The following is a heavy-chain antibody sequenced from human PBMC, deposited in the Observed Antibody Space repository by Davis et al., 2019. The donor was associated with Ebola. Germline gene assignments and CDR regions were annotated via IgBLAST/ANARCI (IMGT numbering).Heavy chain of an antibody. Sequence: GESLKISCAASGFTFSNYAMNWVRQAPGKGLEWVSCISTSGDTTHYVGSVKGRFTISRDNSKNTLYLQMNSLRAEDTALYYCAKSRRVSCYSSVDYWGQGTLATVSS. CDR3: AKSRRVSCYSSVDY. V-gene: IGHV3-23*01. CDR1: GFTFSNYA. CDR2: ISTSGDTT. D-gene: IGHD2-15*01. J-gene: IGHJ4*02.